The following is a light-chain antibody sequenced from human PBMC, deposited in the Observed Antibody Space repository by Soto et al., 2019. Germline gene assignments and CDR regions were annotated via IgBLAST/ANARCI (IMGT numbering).Light chain of an antibody. J-gene: IGLJ2*01. CDR3: SSYPSSSTVV. CDR1: SSDVGGYNY. CDR2: DVS. V-gene: IGLV2-14*01. Sequence: QSALTQPASVSGSPGQSITISCTGTSSDVGGYNYVSWYQQHTGKAPKLMIYDVSNRPSGVSNRFSGSKSGNTAALTISGLQAEDEADYYCSSYPSSSTVVLGGGTQLTVL.